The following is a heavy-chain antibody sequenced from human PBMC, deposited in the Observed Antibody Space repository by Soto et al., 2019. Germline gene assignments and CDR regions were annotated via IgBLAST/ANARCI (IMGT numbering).Heavy chain of an antibody. V-gene: IGHV3-74*01. CDR3: ATVVTGSYSWRDN. CDR1: GFTFSTYW. Sequence: EVQLVESGGGLVQPGGSLRLSCAASGFTFSTYWMHWVRQAPGKGLVWVSRINSDGTTTTYADSVKGRFTISRDNARNTLYLQMNSLRAEDTAVYYCATVVTGSYSWRDNWGQGTLVTVSS. CDR2: INSDGTTT. D-gene: IGHD1-26*01. J-gene: IGHJ4*02.